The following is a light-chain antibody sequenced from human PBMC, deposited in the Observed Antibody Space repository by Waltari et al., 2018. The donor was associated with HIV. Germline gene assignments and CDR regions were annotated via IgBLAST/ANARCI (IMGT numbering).Light chain of an antibody. V-gene: IGLV1-44*01. CDR3: AAWDDTLNVYV. CDR2: NDE. Sequence: QSVLTQPPSVSGAPGQRVTISCSGTGSNIRSNFVNWYQQLPVTAPRVVIYNDEQRPSGVPARFPGSKSGTTASLAISGLQSEDEAEYYCAAWDDTLNVYVFGSGTKVTVL. CDR1: GSNIRSNF. J-gene: IGLJ1*01.